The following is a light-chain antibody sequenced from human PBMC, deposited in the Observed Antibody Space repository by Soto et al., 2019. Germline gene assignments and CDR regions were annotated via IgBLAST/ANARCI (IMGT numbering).Light chain of an antibody. CDR1: SSNIGSNF. J-gene: IGLJ3*02. Sequence: QSVLTQPPSASGTPGQRVTISCSGSSSNIGSNFAYWYQQLPGTAPKLLIYSNNQRPSGVPVRSSGSKPGTSASLAISGLRFEDGADNYFAAWDAVLRSGVFGGGTKLTVL. CDR2: SNN. CDR3: AAWDAVLRSGV. V-gene: IGLV1-47*02.